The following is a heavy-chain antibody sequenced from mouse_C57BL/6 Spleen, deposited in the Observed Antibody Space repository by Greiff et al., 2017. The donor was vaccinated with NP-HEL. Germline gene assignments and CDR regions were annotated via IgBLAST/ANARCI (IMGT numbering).Heavy chain of an antibody. Sequence: DVQLQESGPELVKPGASVKMSCKASGYTFTDYNMHWVKQSHGKSLEWIGYINPNNGGTSYNQKFKGKATLTVNKSSSTAYMELRSLTSEDSAVYYCARFPYGNSQGKAMDYWGQGTSVTVSS. CDR2: INPNNGGT. J-gene: IGHJ4*01. CDR3: ARFPYGNSQGKAMDY. CDR1: GYTFTDYN. D-gene: IGHD2-1*01. V-gene: IGHV1-22*01.